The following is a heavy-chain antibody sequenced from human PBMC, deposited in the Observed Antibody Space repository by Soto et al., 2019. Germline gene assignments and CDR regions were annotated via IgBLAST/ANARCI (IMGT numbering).Heavy chain of an antibody. V-gene: IGHV4-59*01. Sequence: SETLSLTCTVSGGSISSYYWSWIRQPPGKGLEWIGYIYYSGSTNYNPSLKSRVTISVDTSKNQFSLKLSSVTAADTAVYYCARATIGSSSWPYYYYYGMDVWGQGTTVTVSS. D-gene: IGHD6-13*01. CDR1: GGSISSYY. CDR3: ARATIGSSSWPYYYYYGMDV. J-gene: IGHJ6*02. CDR2: IYYSGST.